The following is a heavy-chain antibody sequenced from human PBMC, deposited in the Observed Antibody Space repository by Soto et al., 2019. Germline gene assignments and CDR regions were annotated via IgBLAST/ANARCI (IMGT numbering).Heavy chain of an antibody. Sequence: SETLSLTCTVSSGSVNSSNYFWGWIRQPPGKRLEGIGTGYYSGSTYYNPSLKSRVTLSVNTSKNQFSLKLSSVAAADTAVYFCARHSGITMMRGVPPRTNTFDCWGQGTLVPASS. CDR2: GYYSGST. J-gene: IGHJ4*02. CDR3: ARHSGITMMRGVPPRTNTFDC. D-gene: IGHD3-10*01. V-gene: IGHV4-39*01. CDR1: SGSVNSSNYF.